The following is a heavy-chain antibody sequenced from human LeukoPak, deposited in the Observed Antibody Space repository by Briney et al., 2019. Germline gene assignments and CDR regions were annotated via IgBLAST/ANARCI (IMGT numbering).Heavy chain of an antibody. J-gene: IGHJ6*03. V-gene: IGHV1-46*01. CDR3: AMMGPIGGSHEDSYSYYYYMDV. CDR2: INPSGGST. CDR1: GYTFTSYY. Sequence: ASVKVSCKASGYTFTSYYMHSVRHAPGQGLEWMGLINPSGGSTSYAQKFQGRVTMTRDTSTSTVYMELSSLRSEDTAVYYCAMMGPIGGSHEDSYSYYYYMDVWGKGTTVTVSS. D-gene: IGHD2-15*01.